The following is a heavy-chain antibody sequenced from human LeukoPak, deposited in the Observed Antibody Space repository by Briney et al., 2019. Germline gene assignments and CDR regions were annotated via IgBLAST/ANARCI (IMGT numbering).Heavy chain of an antibody. CDR1: GYTFTGYY. J-gene: IGHJ6*02. Sequence: ASVKVSCKASGYTFTGYYIHWVRQAPGQGLEWMGWINPLSGGKNHAQNLQGRVTMTRATSISTAFMELSSLRSDDTAVYYCVRTQTHNWNDDDMDVWGQGTTVTVSS. V-gene: IGHV1-2*02. D-gene: IGHD1-20*01. CDR2: INPLSGGK. CDR3: VRTQTHNWNDDDMDV.